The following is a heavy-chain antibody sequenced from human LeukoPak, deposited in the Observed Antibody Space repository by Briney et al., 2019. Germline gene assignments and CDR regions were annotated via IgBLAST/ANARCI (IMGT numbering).Heavy chain of an antibody. CDR3: ASDHSDDSSGYYYKTAVDY. CDR2: ISYDGSNK. CDR1: GFTFSSYA. Sequence: GSLRLSCAASGFTFSSYAMHWVRQAPGKGLEWVAVISYDGSNKYYADPVKGRFTISRDNSENTLYLQMNSLRAEDTAVYYCASDHSDDSSGYYYKTAVDYWGQGTLVTVSS. D-gene: IGHD3-22*01. J-gene: IGHJ4*02. V-gene: IGHV3-30*04.